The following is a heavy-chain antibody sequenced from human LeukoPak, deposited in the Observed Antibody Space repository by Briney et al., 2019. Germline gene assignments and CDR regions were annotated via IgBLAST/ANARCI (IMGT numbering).Heavy chain of an antibody. D-gene: IGHD2-2*01. CDR3: ARDIVVVPPAPWGRSSGGFDY. CDR2: INPNSGGT. CDR1: GYTFTVYY. J-gene: IGHJ4*02. V-gene: IGHV1-2*02. Sequence: GASVKVSCKASGYTFTVYYMHWVRQAPGQGLEWMGWINPNSGGTNYAQKFQGRVTMTRDTSISTAYMELSRLRSDDTAVYYCARDIVVVPPAPWGRSSGGFDYWGQGTLVTVSS.